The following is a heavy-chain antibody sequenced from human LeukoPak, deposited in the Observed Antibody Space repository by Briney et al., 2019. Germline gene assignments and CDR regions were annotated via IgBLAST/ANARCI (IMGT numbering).Heavy chain of an antibody. V-gene: IGHV3-7*01. CDR3: ARVSIVVVVAALWDY. J-gene: IGHJ4*02. CDR2: IKQDGSEK. CDR1: GFTFSSYW. D-gene: IGHD2-15*01. Sequence: PGGSLRLSCAASGFTFSSYWMSWVRQAPGKGLEWVANIKQDGSEKYYVDSVKGRFTISRDNAKNSLYLQMNSLRAEDTAVYYCARVSIVVVVAALWDYRGQGTLVTVSS.